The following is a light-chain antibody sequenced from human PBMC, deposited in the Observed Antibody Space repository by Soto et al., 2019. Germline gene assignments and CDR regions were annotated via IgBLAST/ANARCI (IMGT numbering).Light chain of an antibody. CDR1: SGHSSYA. Sequence: QLVLTQSPSASASLGASVKLTCTLSSGHSSYAIAWHQQQPEKGPRYLMKVNSDGSHIKGDGIPDRFSGFSSGAERYLTISSLQSEDEADSYCQTWGTDIHVVFGGGTKLTVL. CDR3: QTWGTDIHVV. V-gene: IGLV4-69*02. CDR2: VNSDGSH. J-gene: IGLJ2*01.